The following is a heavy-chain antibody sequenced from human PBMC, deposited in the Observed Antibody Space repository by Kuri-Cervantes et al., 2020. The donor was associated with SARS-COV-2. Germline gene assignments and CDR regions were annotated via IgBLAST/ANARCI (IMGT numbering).Heavy chain of an antibody. Sequence: GGSLRLSCAASGFNFSRTDMHWVRQAPGKGLEWVAVISHDGKNKKCIASGKGRFTISRDNSQNTLYLHRKSLRSEDTAMYYCAKDRVGVQDFWGQGTLVTVSS. CDR2: ISHDGKNK. CDR3: AKDRVGVQDF. V-gene: IGHV3-30*18. J-gene: IGHJ4*02. CDR1: GFNFSRTD. D-gene: IGHD2-21*01.